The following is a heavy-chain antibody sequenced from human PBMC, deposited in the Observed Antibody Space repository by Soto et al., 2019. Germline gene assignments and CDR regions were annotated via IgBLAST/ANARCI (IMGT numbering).Heavy chain of an antibody. Sequence: QVQLVESGGGVVQPGRSLRLSCAASGFTFNDYGMHWVRQAPGKRLEWVAVIWYDGSNKYYADSVRGRFTISRDNSKSTLYLQMNSLRAEDTAVYYCARSIEEVYAIYYYYGMDVWGQGTTVTVSS. D-gene: IGHD2-8*01. V-gene: IGHV3-33*01. CDR1: GFTFNDYG. J-gene: IGHJ6*02. CDR3: ARSIEEVYAIYYYYGMDV. CDR2: IWYDGSNK.